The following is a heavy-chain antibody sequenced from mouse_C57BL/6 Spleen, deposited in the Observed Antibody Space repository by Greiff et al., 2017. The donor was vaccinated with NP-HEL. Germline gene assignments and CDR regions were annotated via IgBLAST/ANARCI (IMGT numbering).Heavy chain of an antibody. D-gene: IGHD2-3*01. CDR3: ARRGLLGWFAY. CDR1: GYTFTSYW. V-gene: IGHV1-69*01. J-gene: IGHJ3*01. Sequence: QVQLQQPGAELVMPGASVKLSCKASGYTFTSYWMHWVKQRPGQGLEWIGEIDPSDSYTNYNQKFKGKSTLTVDKSSSTAYMQRSSLTSEDAAVYYCARRGLLGWFAYWGQGTLVTVSA. CDR2: IDPSDSYT.